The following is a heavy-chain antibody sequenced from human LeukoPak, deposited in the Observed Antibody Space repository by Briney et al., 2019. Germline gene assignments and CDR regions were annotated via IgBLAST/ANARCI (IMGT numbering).Heavy chain of an antibody. CDR1: GGSISSYY. CDR2: VYPSGST. Sequence: SETLSLTCTVSGGSISSYYWNWIRQPAGKGLEWIGHVYPSGSTNSNPSLQNRVTMSVDTSKNQFSLNLTSVTAADTPVYFCARGHNSGWRNFDYWGQGTLVTASS. D-gene: IGHD6-19*01. CDR3: ARGHNSGWRNFDY. V-gene: IGHV4-4*07. J-gene: IGHJ4*02.